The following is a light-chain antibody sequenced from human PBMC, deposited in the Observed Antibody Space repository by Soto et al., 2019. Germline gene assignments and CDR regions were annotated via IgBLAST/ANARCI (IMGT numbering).Light chain of an antibody. CDR3: MQSLQAPPFT. Sequence: DTVMTQSPLSLPVSPGEPASISCRSSQSLLHSNGYNYLEWYLQKPGQSPQLLIYLGSTRASGVPDRFSGSGSGTDFTLKISSVEAEDVGVYYCMQSLQAPPFTFGQGTKLEIK. CDR1: QSLLHSNGYNY. CDR2: LGS. J-gene: IGKJ2*01. V-gene: IGKV2-28*01.